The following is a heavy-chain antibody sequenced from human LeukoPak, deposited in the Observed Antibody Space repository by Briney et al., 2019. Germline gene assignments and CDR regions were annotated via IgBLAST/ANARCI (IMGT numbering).Heavy chain of an antibody. J-gene: IGHJ6*02. Sequence: GGSLRLSCAASGFTFSSYAMSGLRQAPGKGLEWVSAISGSGGSTYYADSVKGRFTISRDNSKNTLYLQMNSLRAEDTAVYYCAKGCDYGDQYYYGMDVWGQGTTATVSS. V-gene: IGHV3-23*01. D-gene: IGHD4-17*01. CDR3: AKGCDYGDQYYYGMDV. CDR2: ISGSGGST. CDR1: GFTFSSYA.